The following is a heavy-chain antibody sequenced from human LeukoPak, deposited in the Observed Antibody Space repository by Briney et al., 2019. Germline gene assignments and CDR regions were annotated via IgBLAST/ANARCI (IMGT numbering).Heavy chain of an antibody. J-gene: IGHJ4*02. CDR2: ISSSSSTI. CDR1: GVTFSSYS. V-gene: IGHV3-48*01. CDR3: ARDWGYTFHSPFDY. Sequence: GGSLRLSCAASGVTFSSYSMNWVRQAPGKGLEWVSYISSSSSTIYYADSVKGRFTISRDNSKNTLYLQMNSLRAEDTAVYYCARDWGYTFHSPFDYWGQGTLVTVSS. D-gene: IGHD3-16*02.